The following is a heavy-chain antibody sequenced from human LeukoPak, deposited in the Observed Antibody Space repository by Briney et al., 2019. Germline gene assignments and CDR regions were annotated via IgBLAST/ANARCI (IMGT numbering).Heavy chain of an antibody. J-gene: IGHJ6*03. V-gene: IGHV1-24*01. Sequence: ASVKVSCKASGYTFTGYYMHWVRQAPGKGLEWMGGFDPEDGETIYAQKFQGRVTMTEDTSTDTAYMELSSLRSEDTAVYYCATGTRYYYYYMDVWGKGTTVTISS. CDR1: GYTFTGYY. CDR2: FDPEDGET. CDR3: ATGTRYYYYYMDV.